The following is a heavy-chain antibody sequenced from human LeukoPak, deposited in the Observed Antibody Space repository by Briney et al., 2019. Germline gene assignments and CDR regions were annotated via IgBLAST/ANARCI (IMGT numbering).Heavy chain of an antibody. CDR2: INHSGST. D-gene: IGHD3-9*01. J-gene: IGHJ4*02. CDR3: ARVTGYTIEDYFDY. CDR1: GGPFSGYY. V-gene: IGHV4-34*01. Sequence: SETLSLTCAVYGGPFSGYYWSWIRQPPGKGLEWIGEINHSGSTNYNPSLKSRVTISVDTSKNQFSLKLSSVTAADTAVYYCARVTGYTIEDYFDYWGQGTLVTVSS.